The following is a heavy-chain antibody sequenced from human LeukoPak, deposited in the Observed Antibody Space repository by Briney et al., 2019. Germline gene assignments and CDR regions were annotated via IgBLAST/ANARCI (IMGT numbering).Heavy chain of an antibody. D-gene: IGHD5-12*01. CDR3: ARGRGYSGYDFFGWFDP. Sequence: GGSLRLSCAASGFTFSSYAMSWVRQAPGKGLEWVSAISGSGGSTYYADSVKGRFTISRDNSKNTLYLQMNSLRAEDTAVYYCARGRGYSGYDFFGWFDPWGQGTLVTVSS. CDR1: GFTFSSYA. J-gene: IGHJ5*02. CDR2: ISGSGGST. V-gene: IGHV3-23*01.